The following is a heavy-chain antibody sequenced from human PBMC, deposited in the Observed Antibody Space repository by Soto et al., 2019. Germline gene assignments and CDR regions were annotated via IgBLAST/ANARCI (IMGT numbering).Heavy chain of an antibody. CDR2: ISGSGRNT. V-gene: IGHV3-23*01. CDR3: AKDLNGSGSFTSYYHYGMDV. J-gene: IGHJ6*02. CDR1: GFTFSNYA. Sequence: EVQMLESGGGLVHPGGSLRLSCAASGFTFSNYARNWVRKAPGRGLEWVSSISGSGRNTYYADSVKGRLTISRDSSKNTLYLQMNSLRVEDTGVYYCAKDLNGSGSFTSYYHYGMDVWGQGTTVTVSS. D-gene: IGHD3-10*01.